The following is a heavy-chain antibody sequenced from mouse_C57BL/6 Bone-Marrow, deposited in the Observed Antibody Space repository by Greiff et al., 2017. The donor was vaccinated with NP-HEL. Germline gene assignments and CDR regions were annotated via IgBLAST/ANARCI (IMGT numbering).Heavy chain of an antibody. J-gene: IGHJ1*03. CDR1: SYTFTSYW. CDR3: ARSLSLLLLRFPLDV. D-gene: IGHD1-1*01. V-gene: IGHV1-64*01. Sequence: QVQLQQPGAELVKPGASVKLSCKASSYTFTSYWMHWVKQRPGQGLEWIGMIHPNSGSTNYNEKFKSKATLTVDKSSSTAYMQLSSLTSEDSAVYYCARSLSLLLLRFPLDVWGTGTTVTVSS. CDR2: IHPNSGST.